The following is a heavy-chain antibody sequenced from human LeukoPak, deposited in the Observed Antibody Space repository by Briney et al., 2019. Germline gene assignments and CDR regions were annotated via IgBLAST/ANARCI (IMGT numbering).Heavy chain of an antibody. J-gene: IGHJ4*02. Sequence: GASVKVSCKASGYTFTSYGISWVRQAPGQGLEWMGWISAYNGNTNYAQKLQGRVTMTTDTSTGTTYMELRSLRSDDTAVYYCARDQGTNYDILTGYSKALDFDYWGQGTLVTVSS. CDR3: ARDQGTNYDILTGYSKALDFDY. V-gene: IGHV1-18*01. D-gene: IGHD3-9*01. CDR1: GYTFTSYG. CDR2: ISAYNGNT.